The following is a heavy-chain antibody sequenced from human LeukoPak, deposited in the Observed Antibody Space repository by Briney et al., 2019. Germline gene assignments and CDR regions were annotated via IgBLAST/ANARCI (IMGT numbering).Heavy chain of an antibody. J-gene: IGHJ4*02. CDR2: IYHSGST. V-gene: IGHV4-30-2*01. CDR3: ARVAIIRGVPDY. Sequence: SETLSLTCTVSGDSISTGDYYWNWIRQPPGKGLEWIGYIYHSGSTYYNPSLKSRVTISVDMSKNQFSLKLSSVTAADTAVYFCARVAIIRGVPDYWGQGTLVTVSS. CDR1: GDSISTGDYY. D-gene: IGHD3-10*01.